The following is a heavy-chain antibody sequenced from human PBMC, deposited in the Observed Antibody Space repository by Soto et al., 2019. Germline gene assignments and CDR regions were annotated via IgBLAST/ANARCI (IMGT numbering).Heavy chain of an antibody. Sequence: GGSLRLSCGTSGLRFSSYAMCWVRQVPGKGLEWISSISGSGANTWYAGSVQGRFTISRDNSKSTLSLHMNSLRDDDTAIYYCARDRATFDFWGQGTLVTVSS. CDR2: ISGSGANT. CDR3: ARDRATFDF. J-gene: IGHJ4*02. CDR1: GLRFSSYA. D-gene: IGHD1-26*01. V-gene: IGHV3-23*01.